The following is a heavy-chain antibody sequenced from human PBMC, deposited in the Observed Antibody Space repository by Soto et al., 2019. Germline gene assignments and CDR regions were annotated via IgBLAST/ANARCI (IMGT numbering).Heavy chain of an antibody. CDR2: VYYRGRS. D-gene: IGHD4-17*01. V-gene: IGHV4-39*01. Sequence: SETLSLTCTVSGGSVTNSSYYWGWIRQSPGKGLEWIGSVYYRGRSYSKSSVKSRVTISVDTSKNRFSLSLNSVTAPDTAVYFCVSQRTTVPTQAYFDYWGPGALVTVSS. CDR1: GGSVTNSSYY. J-gene: IGHJ4*02. CDR3: VSQRTTVPTQAYFDY.